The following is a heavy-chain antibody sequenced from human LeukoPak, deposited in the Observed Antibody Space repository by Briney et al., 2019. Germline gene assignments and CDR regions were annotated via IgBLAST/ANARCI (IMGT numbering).Heavy chain of an antibody. Sequence: SQTLSLTCAISGDSFSSNSAAWNWIRQSPSRGLEWLGRTYYRSKWYNDYTVSVKSRITINADTSKNQFSLQLNSETPEDTAVYYCSRAIRYSSGWALDHWGQGTLVTVSS. V-gene: IGHV6-1*01. J-gene: IGHJ4*02. CDR2: TYYRSKWYN. CDR3: SRAIRYSSGWALDH. CDR1: GDSFSSNSAA. D-gene: IGHD6-19*01.